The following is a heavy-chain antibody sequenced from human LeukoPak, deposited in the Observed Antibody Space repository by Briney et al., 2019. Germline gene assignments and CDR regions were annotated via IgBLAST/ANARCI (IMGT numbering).Heavy chain of an antibody. Sequence: GGSLRLSCAASGFTFSSYAMSWVRQAPGKGLEWVSAISGSGGSTYYADSVKGRFTISRDNYKNTLYLQMNSLRAEDTAVYYCAKDPSQRGTIAVAGTAFDYWGQGTLVTVSS. D-gene: IGHD6-19*01. J-gene: IGHJ4*02. CDR1: GFTFSSYA. CDR2: ISGSGGST. V-gene: IGHV3-23*01. CDR3: AKDPSQRGTIAVAGTAFDY.